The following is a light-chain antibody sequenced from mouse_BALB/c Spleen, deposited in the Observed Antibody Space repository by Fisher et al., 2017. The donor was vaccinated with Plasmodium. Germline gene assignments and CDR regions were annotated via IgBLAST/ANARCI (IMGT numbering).Light chain of an antibody. CDR3: WQGTHSPRT. Sequence: DIVLTQSTLTLSVTIGQPASISCKSSQSLLDSDGKTYLNWLLQRPGQSPKRLIYLVSKLDSGVPDRFTGSGSGTDFTLKISRVEAEDLGVYYCWQGTHSPRTFGGGTKLEIK. J-gene: IGKJ1*01. V-gene: IGKV1-135*01. CDR1: QSLLDSDGKTY. CDR2: LVS.